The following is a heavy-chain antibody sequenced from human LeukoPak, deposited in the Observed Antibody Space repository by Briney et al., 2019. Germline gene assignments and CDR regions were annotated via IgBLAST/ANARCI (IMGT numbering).Heavy chain of an antibody. CDR1: GFTFGSYS. Sequence: GGSLRLSCAASGFTFGSYSMNWVRQAPGKGLEWVSSISSSSSYIYYADSVKGRFTISRDTAKNSLYLQMNSLRAEDTAVYYCASSPYYDFWIDYWGQGTLVTVSS. CDR2: ISSSSSYI. V-gene: IGHV3-21*01. CDR3: ASSPYYDFWIDY. D-gene: IGHD3-3*01. J-gene: IGHJ4*02.